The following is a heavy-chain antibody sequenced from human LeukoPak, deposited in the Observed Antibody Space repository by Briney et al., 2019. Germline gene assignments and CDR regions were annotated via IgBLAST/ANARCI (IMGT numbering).Heavy chain of an antibody. CDR3: ARAHQNTIFGVAIRYYFDY. CDR1: GGTFSSYT. CDR2: IIPILGIA. J-gene: IGHJ4*02. Sequence: SVKVSCKASGGTFSSYTISWVRQAPGQGLEWMGRIIPILGIANYAQKFQGRVTITADKSTSTAYMELSSLRSEDTAVYYCARAHQNTIFGVAIRYYFDYWGQGTLVTVSS. D-gene: IGHD3-3*01. V-gene: IGHV1-69*02.